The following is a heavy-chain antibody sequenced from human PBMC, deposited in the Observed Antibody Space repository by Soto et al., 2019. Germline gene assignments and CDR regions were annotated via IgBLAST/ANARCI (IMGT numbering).Heavy chain of an antibody. J-gene: IGHJ6*03. CDR3: ARGDCVGGTCYSLAGSFYYYMDV. CDR1: GFTFSNYW. D-gene: IGHD2-15*01. CDR2: INSDGSVS. V-gene: IGHV3-74*02. Sequence: EVQLVESGGGLVQPGGSLRLSCAASGFTFSNYWLYWVRQAPGKGLECVSRINSDGSVSSHADSVRGRLTISRDNVKNTLDLHMESLRAEDTAVYFCARGDCVGGTCYSLAGSFYYYMDVWGKGTPVTVFS.